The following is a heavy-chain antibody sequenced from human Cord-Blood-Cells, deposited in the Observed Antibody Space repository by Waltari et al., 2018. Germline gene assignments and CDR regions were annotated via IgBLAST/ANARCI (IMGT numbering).Heavy chain of an antibody. V-gene: IGHV1-69*01. CDR3: ARVGSIAATTNWFDP. D-gene: IGHD6-13*01. Sequence: QVQLVQSGAEVKKPGSSVKVSCKASGGTFSSYAISWVQQAPGQGLEWMGGIIPIFGTANYAQKFQDRVTITADESTSTAYMELSSLRSEDTAVYYCARVGSIAATTNWFDPWGQGTLVTVSS. CDR1: GGTFSSYA. CDR2: IIPIFGTA. J-gene: IGHJ5*02.